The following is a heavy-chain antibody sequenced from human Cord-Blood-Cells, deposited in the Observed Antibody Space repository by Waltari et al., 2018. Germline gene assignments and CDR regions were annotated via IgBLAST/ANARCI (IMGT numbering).Heavy chain of an antibody. CDR2: IIPICGTA. CDR3: ARVFESYYYYGMDV. D-gene: IGHD3-9*01. CDR1: GGNFSSYA. V-gene: IGHV1-69*06. J-gene: IGHJ6*02. Sequence: QVQLVQSGAEVKKPGSSVKVACKASGGNFSSYAISRVRQAPGKGLEWMGVIIPICGTANYAQKFQGRVTMTADKSTSTAYMELSSLRSEDTAVYYCARVFESYYYYGMDVWGQGTTVTVSS.